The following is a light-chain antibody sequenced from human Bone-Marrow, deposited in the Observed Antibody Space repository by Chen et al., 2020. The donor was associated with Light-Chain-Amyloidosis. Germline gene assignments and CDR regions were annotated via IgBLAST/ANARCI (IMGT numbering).Light chain of an antibody. CDR1: SSDVGGDNH. CDR2: EVT. Sequence: QYALTQPASVSGSPGQSITISCTGTSSDVGGDNHVSWYQKHPDKAPKLIIYEVTNRPSWVPDRCSGSKSDNTASLTISGLQTEDEADYFCSSYTITNTLVFGSGTRVTVL. CDR3: SSYTITNTLV. J-gene: IGLJ1*01. V-gene: IGLV2-14*01.